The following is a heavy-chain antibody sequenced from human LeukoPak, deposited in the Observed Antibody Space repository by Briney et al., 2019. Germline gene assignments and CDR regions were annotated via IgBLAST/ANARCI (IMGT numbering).Heavy chain of an antibody. CDR1: GFTFSSYA. CDR3: AKTGNPATGDY. D-gene: IGHD1-1*01. J-gene: IGHJ4*02. V-gene: IGHV3-23*01. Sequence: GGSLRLSCAASGFTFSSYAMSCVRQAPGKRLEWVPATSGSGGSTYYADSVKGRFNISRDNSKNTLYLQMNSLRTEDTAVYYCAKTGNPATGDYWGQGTLVTVSS. CDR2: TSGSGGST.